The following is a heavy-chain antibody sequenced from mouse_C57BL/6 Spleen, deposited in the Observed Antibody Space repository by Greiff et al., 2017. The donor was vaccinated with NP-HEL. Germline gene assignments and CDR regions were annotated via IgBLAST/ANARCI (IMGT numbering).Heavy chain of an antibody. J-gene: IGHJ2*01. Sequence: QVQLKESGAELAKPGASVKLSCKASGYTFTSYWMHWVKQRPGQGLEWIGYINPSSGYTKYNQKFKDKATLTADKSSSTAYMQLSSLTYEDSAVYYCARLGTTVPYYFDYWGQGTTLTVSS. CDR2: INPSSGYT. V-gene: IGHV1-7*01. CDR1: GYTFTSYW. D-gene: IGHD1-1*01. CDR3: ARLGTTVPYYFDY.